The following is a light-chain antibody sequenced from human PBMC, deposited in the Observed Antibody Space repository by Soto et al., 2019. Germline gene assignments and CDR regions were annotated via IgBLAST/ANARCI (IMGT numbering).Light chain of an antibody. J-gene: IGKJ1*01. Sequence: DIQMTQSPSTLSASVGDRVTITCRASQSISSWLAWYQQKPGKAPKLLIYDASSLESGVPSRFNGSGSGTEFTLTISSLKPDDFATYYCQEYQSYSRRFGQGTKVDNK. CDR2: DAS. CDR1: QSISSW. CDR3: QEYQSYSRR. V-gene: IGKV1-5*01.